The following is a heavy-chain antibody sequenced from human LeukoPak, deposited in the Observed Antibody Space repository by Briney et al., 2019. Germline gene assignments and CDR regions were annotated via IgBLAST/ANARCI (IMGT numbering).Heavy chain of an antibody. Sequence: GGSLRLSCAASGFTFSSYEMNWVRQAPGKGLEWVSYISSSGSTIYYADSVKGRFTISRDNAKNSLYLQVNSLRAEDTAVYYCARELKGAIRFDYWGQGTLVTVSS. V-gene: IGHV3-48*03. D-gene: IGHD1-26*01. CDR3: ARELKGAIRFDY. J-gene: IGHJ4*02. CDR1: GFTFSSYE. CDR2: ISSSGSTI.